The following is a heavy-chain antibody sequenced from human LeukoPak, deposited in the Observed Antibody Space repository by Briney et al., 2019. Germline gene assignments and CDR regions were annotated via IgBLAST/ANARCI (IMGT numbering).Heavy chain of an antibody. J-gene: IGHJ4*02. V-gene: IGHV3-30*18. CDR1: GFIFSNSA. CDR2: ISYDGSNK. Sequence: PGGSLRLSCEASGFIFSNSAMHWVRQAPGKGLEGVAVISYDGSNKYYADSVKGRFTISRDNSKNTLYLQMNSLRAEDTAVYYCAKDIEEWLVKGGGCFDYWGQGTLVTVSS. D-gene: IGHD6-19*01. CDR3: AKDIEEWLVKGGGCFDY.